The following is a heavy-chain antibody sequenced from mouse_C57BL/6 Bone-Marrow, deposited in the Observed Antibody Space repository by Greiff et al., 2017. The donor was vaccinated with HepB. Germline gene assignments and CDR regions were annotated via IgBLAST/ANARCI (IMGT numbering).Heavy chain of an antibody. CDR1: GYTFTSYW. Sequence: VQLQQPGAELVKPGASVKLSCKASGYTFTSYWMHWVKQRPGQGLEWIGMIHPNSGSTNYNEKFKIKATLTVDKSSSTAYMQLSSLTSEDSAVYYCARSLYYYGLDYWGQGTTLTVSS. CDR3: ARSLYYYGLDY. D-gene: IGHD1-1*01. V-gene: IGHV1-64*01. J-gene: IGHJ2*01. CDR2: IHPNSGST.